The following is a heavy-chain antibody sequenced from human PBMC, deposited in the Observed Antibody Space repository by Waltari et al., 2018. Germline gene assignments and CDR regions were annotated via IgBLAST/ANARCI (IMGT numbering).Heavy chain of an antibody. V-gene: IGHV3-21*01. CDR1: GFAFSTYT. CDR2: ISGSGDYI. Sequence: EVQLVESGGGLVKPGGSLRLSCAASGFAFSTYTMNWVRQAPGQGLGWVSSISGSGDYIHYADSVKGRFTISRDNAKNSLSLQMNNLRAEDTAMYYCARPQGYGAIGDWGQGALVTVSS. CDR3: ARPQGYGAIGD. D-gene: IGHD2-21*01. J-gene: IGHJ4*02.